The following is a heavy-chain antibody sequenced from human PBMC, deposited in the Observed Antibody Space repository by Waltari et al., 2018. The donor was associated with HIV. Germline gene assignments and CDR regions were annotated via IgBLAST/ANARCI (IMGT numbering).Heavy chain of an antibody. V-gene: IGHV3-23*04. CDR1: SLNFDLYS. CDR3: VTSGYNFVEYGHRLDF. J-gene: IGHJ4*02. Sequence: EVRFVESGGGLVRPGGSLRLSCTTSSLNFDLYSMTWVRQAPGRGLECVASISRTGSATYYADVVKGRFTVSRDNSMDMLSLHITSLRVDDTAVYYCVTSGYNFVEYGHRLDFWGRGVLVTIS. D-gene: IGHD1-1*01. CDR2: ISRTGSAT.